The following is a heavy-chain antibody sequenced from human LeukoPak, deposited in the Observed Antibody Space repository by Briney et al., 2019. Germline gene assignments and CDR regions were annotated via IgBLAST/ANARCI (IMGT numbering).Heavy chain of an antibody. Sequence: GGSLRLSCAASGFTFTSYGMHWVRQAPGRGLEWVSSISNTGGYIYYADSVKGRFTISRDNAKNSLYLQLNSLRAEDTAVYFCASDEMYGSGSYAYFDYWGQGTLVTVSS. CDR3: ASDEMYGSGSYAYFDY. J-gene: IGHJ4*02. CDR1: GFTFTSYG. CDR2: ISNTGGYI. V-gene: IGHV3-21*01. D-gene: IGHD3-10*01.